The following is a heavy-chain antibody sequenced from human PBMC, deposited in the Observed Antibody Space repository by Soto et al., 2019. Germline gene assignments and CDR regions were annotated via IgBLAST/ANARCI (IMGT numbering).Heavy chain of an antibody. D-gene: IGHD3-10*01. CDR2: IYYSGST. Sequence: QVQLQESGPGLVKPSQTLSLTCTVSGGSISSGGYYWSWIRQHPGKGLEWIGYIYYSGSTYYNPSLKSRVTISVDTSKNQFSLKLSSVTAADTAVYYCARDSAIGYGSGSYYPSGGHFDYWGQGTLVTVSS. V-gene: IGHV4-31*03. CDR3: ARDSAIGYGSGSYYPSGGHFDY. J-gene: IGHJ4*02. CDR1: GGSISSGGYY.